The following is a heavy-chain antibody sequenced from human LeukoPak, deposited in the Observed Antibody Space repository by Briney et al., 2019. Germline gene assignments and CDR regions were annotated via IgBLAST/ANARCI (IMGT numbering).Heavy chain of an antibody. J-gene: IGHJ5*02. CDR1: GFTFSTYS. Sequence: GGSLRLSCAASGFTFSTYSMSWVRQAPGKGLEWVANIKQDGSEKYYVDPVKGRFTVSRDNAKNSLYLQMNSLRAEDTAVYYCARDLCSSTSCRYNWFDPWGQGTLVTVSS. D-gene: IGHD2-2*01. CDR2: IKQDGSEK. CDR3: ARDLCSSTSCRYNWFDP. V-gene: IGHV3-7*01.